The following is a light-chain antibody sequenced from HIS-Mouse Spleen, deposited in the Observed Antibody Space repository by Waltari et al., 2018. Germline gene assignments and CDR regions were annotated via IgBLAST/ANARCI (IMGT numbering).Light chain of an antibody. CDR1: SSNIGSNY. CDR2: RNN. Sequence: QSVLTQPPSASGTPGQRVTISCSGSSSNIGSNYVYWYQQLPGTAPKLLIYRNNQRHLGVPDRFSGSKSGTSASLAISGLRSEDEADYYCAAWDDSLSGPVFGGGTKLTVL. J-gene: IGLJ2*01. V-gene: IGLV1-47*01. CDR3: AAWDDSLSGPV.